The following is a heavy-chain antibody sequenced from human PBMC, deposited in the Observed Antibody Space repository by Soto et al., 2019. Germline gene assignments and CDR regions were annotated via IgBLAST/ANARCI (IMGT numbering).Heavy chain of an antibody. V-gene: IGHV4-31*03. D-gene: IGHD2-15*01. CDR1: GGSISSGGYY. CDR3: ARDYCSGGSCYSFPGAFDI. J-gene: IGHJ3*02. CDR2: IYYSGST. Sequence: PSETLSLTCTVSGGSISSGGYYWSWIRQHPGKGLEWIGYIYYSGSTYYNPSLKSRVTISVDTSKNQFPLKLSSVTAADTAVYYCARDYCSGGSCYSFPGAFDIWGQGTMVTVSS.